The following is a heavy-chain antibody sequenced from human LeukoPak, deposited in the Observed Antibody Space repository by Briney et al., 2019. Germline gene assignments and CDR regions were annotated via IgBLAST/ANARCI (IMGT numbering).Heavy chain of an antibody. V-gene: IGHV3-33*01. CDR3: ARGRIERRSMIGDD. J-gene: IGHJ4*02. D-gene: IGHD3-10*02. Sequence: GQSLRLSCAASGFTSSTYSMHSARHAPSKGLEWVEFIWNDAHYANPAKGRFTISRDISKNTLYLQMSSLRAEDTALYYCARGRIERRSMIGDDWGQGTLVTVSS. CDR2: IWNDA. CDR1: GFTSSTYS.